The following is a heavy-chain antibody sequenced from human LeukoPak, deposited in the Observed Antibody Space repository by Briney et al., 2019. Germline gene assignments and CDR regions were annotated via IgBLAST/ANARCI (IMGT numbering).Heavy chain of an antibody. Sequence: GGSLRLSCAASGFTFSRHAMSWVRQAPGKGLEWVSAISGSGGSTYYADSVKGRFTISRDNSKNTLYLQMNSLRAEDTAVYHCANEGHLDSSGYYRRAYFDYWGQGTLVTASS. CDR1: GFTFSRHA. CDR2: ISGSGGST. CDR3: ANEGHLDSSGYYRRAYFDY. D-gene: IGHD3-22*01. V-gene: IGHV3-23*01. J-gene: IGHJ4*02.